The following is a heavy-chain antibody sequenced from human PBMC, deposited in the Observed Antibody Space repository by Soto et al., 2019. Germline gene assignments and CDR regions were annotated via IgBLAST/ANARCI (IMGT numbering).Heavy chain of an antibody. CDR3: ARGQDIVVVVAGGWFDP. J-gene: IGHJ5*02. CDR1: GGSFSGYY. CDR2: INHSGST. Sequence: SATLSLTCAVYGGSFSGYYWRWIRQPPGEGLAWIGEINHSGSTKYNPSRKSRVTIAVDTSKNQFSLKLSSVTAADTAVYYCARGQDIVVVVAGGWFDPWGQGTLDTVSS. D-gene: IGHD2-15*01. V-gene: IGHV4-34*01.